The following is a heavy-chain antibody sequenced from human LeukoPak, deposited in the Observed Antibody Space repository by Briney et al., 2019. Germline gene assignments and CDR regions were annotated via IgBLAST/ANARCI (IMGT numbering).Heavy chain of an antibody. V-gene: IGHV3-30*03. CDR1: GFTFSSYG. CDR2: ISYDGSNK. J-gene: IGHJ4*02. D-gene: IGHD1-20*01. Sequence: PGGSLRLSCAASGFTFSSYGMHWVRQAPGKGLEWVAVISYDGSNKYCADSVKGRFTISRDNSKNTLYLQMNSLRAEDTAVYYCARDLLGVSITGTSGADYWGQGTLVTVSS. CDR3: ARDLLGVSITGTSGADY.